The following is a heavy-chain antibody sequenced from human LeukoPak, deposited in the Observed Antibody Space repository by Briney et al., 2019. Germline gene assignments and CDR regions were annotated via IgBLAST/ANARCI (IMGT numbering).Heavy chain of an antibody. Sequence: PGRSLRLSCAASGFTFSSYAIHWVRQAPGKGLEWVAVMSYDGSHKYYADSVKGRFTISRDHSKNTLYLQMNSLTAEDTAVYYCARDGSSSWSPAGRLTDWGQGTLVTVSS. CDR1: GFTFSSYA. V-gene: IGHV3-30*01. J-gene: IGHJ4*02. CDR2: MSYDGSHK. D-gene: IGHD6-13*01. CDR3: ARDGSSSWSPAGRLTD.